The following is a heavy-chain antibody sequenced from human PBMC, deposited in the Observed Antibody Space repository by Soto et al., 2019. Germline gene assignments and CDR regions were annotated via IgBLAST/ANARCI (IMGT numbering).Heavy chain of an antibody. CDR1: GFTFSRFW. CDR3: TAPYGGHTVKL. Sequence: EVRLEESGGGLVQPGGSLRLSCAASGFTFSRFWMHWVRQAPGKGLVWVSRISPDGRNTVYADSVKGRFTISRDNAKNTLYLQMNSLRAEDSAVYFCTAPYGGHTVKLWGQGAMVTVSS. J-gene: IGHJ3*01. V-gene: IGHV3-74*01. CDR2: ISPDGRNT. D-gene: IGHD4-17*01.